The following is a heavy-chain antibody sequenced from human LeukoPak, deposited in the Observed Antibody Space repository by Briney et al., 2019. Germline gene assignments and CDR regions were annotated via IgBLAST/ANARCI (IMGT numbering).Heavy chain of an antibody. CDR2: IYSGGST. V-gene: IGHV3-53*01. D-gene: IGHD5-18*01. CDR3: ARDLTRGYNYGSEDY. CDR1: GFTVSSNY. J-gene: IGHJ4*02. Sequence: QSGGSLRLSCAASGFTVSSNYMSWVRQAPGKGLEWVSVIYSGGSTYYADSVKGRFTISRDNSKNTLYLQMNSLRAEDTAVYYCARDLTRGYNYGSEDYWGQGTLVTVSS.